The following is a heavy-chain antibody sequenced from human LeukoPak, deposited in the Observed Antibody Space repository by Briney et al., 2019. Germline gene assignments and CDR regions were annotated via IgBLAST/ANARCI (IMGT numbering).Heavy chain of an antibody. CDR2: IKSKTDGGTT. D-gene: IGHD3-10*01. V-gene: IGHV3-15*01. J-gene: IGHJ6*03. CDR1: GFTFSNAW. CDR3: TTDRGYYGSGSYYYYYYYMDV. Sequence: PGGSLRLSCAASGFTFSNAWMSWVRQAPGKGLEWVGRIKSKTDGGTTDYAAPVKGRFTISRDDSKNTLYLQMNSLKTEDTAVYYRTTDRGYYGSGSYYYYYYYMDVWGKGTTVTISS.